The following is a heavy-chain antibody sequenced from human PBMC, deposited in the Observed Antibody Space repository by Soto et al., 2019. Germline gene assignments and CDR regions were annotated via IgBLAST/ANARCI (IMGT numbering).Heavy chain of an antibody. Sequence: QVQLVQSGAEVKKPGSSVKVSCKASGGTFSSYAISWVRQAPGQGLEWMGGIIPIFGTANYAQKFQGRVTVTADRSRRRAYMELSSLRSEGTAVYYGARGGNYDFWRGGGYWGQGTLVTVSS. CDR2: IIPIFGTA. D-gene: IGHD3-3*01. CDR1: GGTFSSYA. V-gene: IGHV1-69*06. J-gene: IGHJ4*02. CDR3: ARGGNYDFWRGGGY.